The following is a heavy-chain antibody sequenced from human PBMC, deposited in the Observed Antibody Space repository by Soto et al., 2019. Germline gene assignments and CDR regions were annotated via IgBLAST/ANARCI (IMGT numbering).Heavy chain of an antibody. CDR1: GFSFSIYG. V-gene: IGHV3-30*18. J-gene: IGHJ6*02. CDR2: ISHDASIK. D-gene: IGHD5-12*01. CDR3: AKSRIVATINFVYYGMDV. Sequence: QVQLVESGGGVVQPGRSLRLSCAASGFSFSIYGMHWVRQAPGKGLEWVAVISHDASIKYYGESVKGRFTISRDNSKNTLSLQMNSLRVEDTAVYYCAKSRIVATINFVYYGMDVWGQGTTVTVSS.